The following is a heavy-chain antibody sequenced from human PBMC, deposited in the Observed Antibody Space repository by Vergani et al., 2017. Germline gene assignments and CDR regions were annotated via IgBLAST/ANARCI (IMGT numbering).Heavy chain of an antibody. D-gene: IGHD5-12*01. V-gene: IGHV3-21*01. CDR2: ISSSSSYI. CDR1: GFTFSSYS. J-gene: IGHJ6*03. CDR3: ARGVSGYDRAYYYMDV. Sequence: EVQLVESGGGLVKPGGSLRLSCAASGFTFSSYSMNWVRQAPGKGLEWVSSISSSSSYIYYADSLKGRFTISRDNSKNTLYLQMNSQRAEDTAVYYCARGVSGYDRAYYYMDVWGKGTTVTVSS.